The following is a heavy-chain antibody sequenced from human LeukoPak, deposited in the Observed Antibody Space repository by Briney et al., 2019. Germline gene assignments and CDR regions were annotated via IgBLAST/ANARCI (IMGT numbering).Heavy chain of an antibody. CDR2: ISWNSGSI. J-gene: IGHJ4*02. Sequence: SLRLSCAFSGFTLGGFGMEWVWQAPGNGLEWVSGISWNSGSIGYADSVKGRFTISRDNAKNSLYLQMNSLRAEDTALYYCAKDIGQWLGKYYFDYWGQGTLVTVSS. CDR3: AKDIGQWLGKYYFDY. CDR1: GFTLGGFG. D-gene: IGHD6-19*01. V-gene: IGHV3-9*01.